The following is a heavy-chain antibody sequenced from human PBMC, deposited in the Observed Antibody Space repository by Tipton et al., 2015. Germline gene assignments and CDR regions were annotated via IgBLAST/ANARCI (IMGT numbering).Heavy chain of an antibody. V-gene: IGHV3-23*01. D-gene: IGHD2-15*01. CDR3: VKAQGDIVVVVGVF. CDR2: ISGSGNDA. Sequence: SLRLSCTASGFTFNTYALSWVRQAPGKGLGWVSAISGSGNDAFYADSVKGRFNISRDNSKNTLHLQMNSLRAEDTAVYYCVKAQGDIVVVVGVFWGQGTLVTVSS. J-gene: IGHJ4*02. CDR1: GFTFNTYA.